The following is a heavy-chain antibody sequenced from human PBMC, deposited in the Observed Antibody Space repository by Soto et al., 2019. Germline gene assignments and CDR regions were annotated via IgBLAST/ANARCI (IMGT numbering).Heavy chain of an antibody. Sequence: SQTLSLTCTLAAASSTSHNSYCGRILHPPGNGREWIASAFQGSVTSYAPSINNRGTISIDTSNSQFALSLNSGTASDTAVYYCATGPETFHPAGYYVNWLDPWGQGTLVTVSS. D-gene: IGHD3-9*01. CDR2: AFQGSVT. J-gene: IGHJ5*02. V-gene: IGHV4-39*01. CDR3: ATGPETFHPAGYYVNWLDP. CDR1: AASSTSHNSY.